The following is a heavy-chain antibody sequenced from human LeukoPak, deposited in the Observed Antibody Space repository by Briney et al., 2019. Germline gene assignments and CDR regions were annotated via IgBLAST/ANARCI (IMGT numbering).Heavy chain of an antibody. D-gene: IGHD1-26*01. CDR3: ARDRGSGSSSHDY. Sequence: GGSLRLSCAASGFTVSSNYMSWVRQAPGKGLEWVSVIYSGGSTYYADSVKGRFTISRDNSKNTLYLQMNSLRVEDTAVYYCARDRGSGSSSHDYWGQGTLVTVSS. CDR1: GFTVSSNY. V-gene: IGHV3-66*01. J-gene: IGHJ4*02. CDR2: IYSGGST.